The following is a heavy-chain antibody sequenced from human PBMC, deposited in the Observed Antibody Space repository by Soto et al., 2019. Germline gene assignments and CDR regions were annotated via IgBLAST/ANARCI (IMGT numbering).Heavy chain of an antibody. J-gene: IGHJ4*01. CDR1: GSPISSYY. V-gene: IGHV4-59*08. Sequence: SETLSLTCSVSGSPISSYYWGWFRLPPGQGLQWVGYIYYTGTTSYNPSLKGRVTVSLDTSKKQFSLKLRSVTAADTAVYFCARLGGYYQAFDQWAQGALVTVSS. D-gene: IGHD3-22*01. CDR3: ARLGGYYQAFDQ. CDR2: IYYTGTT.